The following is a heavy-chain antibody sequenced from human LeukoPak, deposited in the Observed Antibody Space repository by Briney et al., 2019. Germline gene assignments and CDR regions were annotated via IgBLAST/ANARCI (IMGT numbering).Heavy chain of an antibody. CDR3: AKDFSSWGPSGMDV. CDR2: ISSSGGTT. CDR1: GITFSSYA. D-gene: IGHD1-26*01. J-gene: IGHJ6*02. Sequence: GGSLRLSCEASGITFSSYAMSWVRHAQGKGLEWVSGISSSGGTTYYADSVKGRFTISRDNSKNTLYLQMNSLRAEDTAVYYCAKDFSSWGPSGMDVWGQGTTVTVSS. V-gene: IGHV3-23*01.